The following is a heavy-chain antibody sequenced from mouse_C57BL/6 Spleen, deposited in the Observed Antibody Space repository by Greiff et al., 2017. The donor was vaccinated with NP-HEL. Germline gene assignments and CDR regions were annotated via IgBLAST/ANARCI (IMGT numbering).Heavy chain of an antibody. CDR1: GYTFTDYE. Sequence: VQLQQSGAELVRPGASVTLSCKASGYTFTDYEMHWVKQTPVHGLEWIGAIDPETGGTAYNQKFKGKATLTADKSSSTAYMELRSLTSEDSAVYYCTRLGRRSAMDYWGQGTSVTVSS. CDR2: IDPETGGT. CDR3: TRLGRRSAMDY. J-gene: IGHJ4*01. V-gene: IGHV1-15*01.